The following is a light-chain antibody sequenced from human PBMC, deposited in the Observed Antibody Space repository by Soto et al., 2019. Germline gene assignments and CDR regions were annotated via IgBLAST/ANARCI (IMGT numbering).Light chain of an antibody. CDR1: SSNIGAGYD. Sequence: QSVLTQPPSVSGAPGRRVTISCTGSSSNIGAGYDVHWYQQLPGTAPKLLISGNNNNRPSGVPDRFSGSKSGTSASLAITGLQAEDEADYYCQSYDNRLSGYVFGTGTKVTVL. V-gene: IGLV1-40*01. J-gene: IGLJ1*01. CDR3: QSYDNRLSGYV. CDR2: GNNN.